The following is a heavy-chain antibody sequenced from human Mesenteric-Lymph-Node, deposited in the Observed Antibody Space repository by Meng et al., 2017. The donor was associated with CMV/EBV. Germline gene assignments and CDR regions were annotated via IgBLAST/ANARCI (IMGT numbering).Heavy chain of an antibody. CDR2: ISGGGRKI. CDR1: GFTFSDLC. D-gene: IGHD1-1*01. V-gene: IGHV3-23*01. J-gene: IGHJ4*02. CDR3: ARDKSGSFDY. Sequence: GGSLRLSCAASGFTFSDLCMHWVRRAPGKGLEWVSAISGGGRKIYYADSVKGRFTISRDNSKNTLYLQRNSLRAEDTAVYYCARDKSGSFDYWGQGTPVTVSS.